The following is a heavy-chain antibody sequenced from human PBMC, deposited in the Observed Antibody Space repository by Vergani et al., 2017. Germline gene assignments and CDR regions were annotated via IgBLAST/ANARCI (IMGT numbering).Heavy chain of an antibody. Sequence: EVHLVESGGGLVQPGRSLRLSCSGSGFTLGDYAMTWVRQAPGKGLEWVAFIWSKPYGGTTEYAASVRGRFTISRYDSKSSAYLQMSSLKAAETAVYYCTGDGLDDSYAYFDYWGQGTLVTVSP. CDR2: IWSKPYGGTT. CDR1: GFTLGDYA. V-gene: IGHV3-49*04. CDR3: TGDGLDDSYAYFDY. D-gene: IGHD3-16*01. J-gene: IGHJ4*02.